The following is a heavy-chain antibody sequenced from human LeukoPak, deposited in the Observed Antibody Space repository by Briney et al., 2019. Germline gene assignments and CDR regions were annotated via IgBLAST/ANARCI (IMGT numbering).Heavy chain of an antibody. J-gene: IGHJ4*02. D-gene: IGHD1-26*01. Sequence: GGSLRLSCAASGFTFNRYSMNWVRQAPGKSLEWVAYISSSGTGIYYADSVKGRFAISRDNAKNSVYLQMNSLRGEDTAVYHCAASYSETQLYYFDYWGQGNLVTVSS. CDR1: GFTFNRYS. CDR3: AASYSETQLYYFDY. V-gene: IGHV3-48*01. CDR2: ISSSGTGI.